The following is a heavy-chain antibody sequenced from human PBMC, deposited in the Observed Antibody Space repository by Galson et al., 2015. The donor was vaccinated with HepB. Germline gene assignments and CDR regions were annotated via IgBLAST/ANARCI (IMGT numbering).Heavy chain of an antibody. CDR2: IIPILGIA. Sequence: SVKVSCKASGGTFSSYAISWVRQAPGQGLEWMGRIIPILGIANYAQKFQGRVTITADKSTSTAYMELSSLRSEDTAVYYCARDPDTAMAKPFSYYYGMDVWGQGTTVTVSS. J-gene: IGHJ6*02. V-gene: IGHV1-69*04. CDR3: ARDPDTAMAKPFSYYYGMDV. D-gene: IGHD5-18*01. CDR1: GGTFSSYA.